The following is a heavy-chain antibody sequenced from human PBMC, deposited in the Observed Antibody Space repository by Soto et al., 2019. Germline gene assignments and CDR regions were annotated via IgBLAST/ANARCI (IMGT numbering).Heavy chain of an antibody. CDR1: GFTFSSYA. V-gene: IGHV3-23*01. Sequence: GGSLRLSCAASGFTFSSYAMNWVRQAPGRGLEWVSTISSTGGSKYYADSVKGRFTISRDNSKNTLYLQMNSLRAEDTAVYYCAREALCGISTSCPGAFDIWGQGTMVTVSS. D-gene: IGHD2-2*01. CDR3: AREALCGISTSCPGAFDI. J-gene: IGHJ3*02. CDR2: ISSTGGSK.